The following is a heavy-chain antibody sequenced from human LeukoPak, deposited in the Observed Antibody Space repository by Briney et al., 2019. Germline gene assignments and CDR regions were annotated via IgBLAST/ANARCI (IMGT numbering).Heavy chain of an antibody. V-gene: IGHV3-33*01. Sequence: GSSLRLSCAASGFTLSNFGLHWVRQAPGKGLEWVAAIWYDGSQRYYAGSVKGRFTISRDNSKKTVYLRMNSLRAEDTAVYYCASDAVRYPLGWGQGTLVTVSS. CDR3: ASDAVRYPLG. D-gene: IGHD2-2*02. CDR2: IWYDGSQR. J-gene: IGHJ1*01. CDR1: GFTLSNFG.